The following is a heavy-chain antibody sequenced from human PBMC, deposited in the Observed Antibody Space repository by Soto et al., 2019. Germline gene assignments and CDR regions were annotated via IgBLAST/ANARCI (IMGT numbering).Heavy chain of an antibody. J-gene: IGHJ6*02. V-gene: IGHV4-4*02. CDR1: GGSISNSYW. CDR2: IFPSGGT. CDR3: SSAATLFGVVMTALDV. D-gene: IGHD3-3*01. Sequence: PAETLSLTCAVSGGSISNSYWWSWVRQPPGKRLEWIGEIFPSGGTNYNPSLKSRFTISLDESKNQFSLRVSSVTAADTAVYYCSSAATLFGVVMTALDVWGQGTTVTVSS.